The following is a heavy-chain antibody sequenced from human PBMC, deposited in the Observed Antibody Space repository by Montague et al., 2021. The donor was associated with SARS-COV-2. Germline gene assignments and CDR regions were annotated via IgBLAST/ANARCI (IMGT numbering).Heavy chain of an antibody. J-gene: IGHJ4*02. CDR2: ISMSETRT. CDR1: GFTFSRYS. CDR3: ARVASEHTAMAPDY. D-gene: IGHD5-18*01. V-gene: IGHV3-48*04. Sequence: SLRLSCAAAGFTFSRYSMNWVRQAPGKGLEWISYISMSETRTQYADSVKGRFTIPRDNARNSLYLHMRSLTGGDPAVYYCARVASEHTAMAPDYWGQGTLVTVSS.